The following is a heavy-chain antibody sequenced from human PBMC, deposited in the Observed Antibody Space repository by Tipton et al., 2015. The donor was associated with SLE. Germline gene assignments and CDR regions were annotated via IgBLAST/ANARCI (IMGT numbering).Heavy chain of an antibody. CDR2: IYYSGST. Sequence: TLSLTCTVSGDSISSHYWSWIRQPPGKGLEWIGYIYYSGSTYYNPSLKSRVTISVDTSKNQFSLKLSSVTAADTAVYYCARSRDYGYFDYWGQGTLVTVSS. V-gene: IGHV4-59*11. CDR1: GDSISSHY. CDR3: ARSRDYGYFDY. D-gene: IGHD4-17*01. J-gene: IGHJ4*02.